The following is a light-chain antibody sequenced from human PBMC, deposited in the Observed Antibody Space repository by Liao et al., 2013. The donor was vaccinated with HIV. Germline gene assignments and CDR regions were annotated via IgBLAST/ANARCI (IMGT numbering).Light chain of an antibody. CDR2: QDS. Sequence: SYELTQPPSVSVSPGQTASITCSGDKLGDKYACWYQQKPGQSPVLVIYQDSKRPSGIPERFSGSNSGNTATLTISGTQAMDEGDYYCQAWDGSTARVFGGGTKLTVL. CDR3: QAWDGSTARV. CDR1: KLGDKY. J-gene: IGLJ3*02. V-gene: IGLV3-1*01.